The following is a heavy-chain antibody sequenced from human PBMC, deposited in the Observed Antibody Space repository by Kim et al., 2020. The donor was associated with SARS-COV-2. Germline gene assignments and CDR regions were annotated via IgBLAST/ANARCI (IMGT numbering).Heavy chain of an antibody. V-gene: IGHV3-66*01. Sequence: STYYADSVKGRFTVSRDNSKITLYLQMNSLRAEDTAVYYCARGIAALDYWVQVTLVTVSS. CDR2: ST. J-gene: IGHJ4*02. D-gene: IGHD6-6*01. CDR3: ARGIAALDY.